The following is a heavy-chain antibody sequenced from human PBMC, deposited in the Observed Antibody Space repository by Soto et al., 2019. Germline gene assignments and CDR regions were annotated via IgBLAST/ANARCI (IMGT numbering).Heavy chain of an antibody. D-gene: IGHD1-1*01. V-gene: IGHV4-39*01. CDR3: ARHGGPSRTGTGFGY. CDR1: GASISSSSYL. CDR2: IYYSGST. J-gene: IGHJ4*02. Sequence: SETLSLTCAVSGASISSSSYLWGWIRQPPGKGLEWIGSIYYSGSTYYNPSLNSRATISLDTSKNQFSLKLSSVTAADTAVYYCARHGGPSRTGTGFGYWGQGTQVTVSS.